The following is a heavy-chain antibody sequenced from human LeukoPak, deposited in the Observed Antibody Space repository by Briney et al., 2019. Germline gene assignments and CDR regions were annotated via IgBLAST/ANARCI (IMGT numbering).Heavy chain of an antibody. V-gene: IGHV3-7*04. CDR1: GFTFRGSW. D-gene: IGHD3-3*01. Sequence: GSLRLSCAAPGFTFRGSWMSWLRQTPEKGLEWVANIKEDGSAQYYVDSVKGRFTISRDNAKNSLYLQMNDLTAEDTAIYYCAKDDDGYYWGQGVLVTVSS. J-gene: IGHJ4*02. CDR3: AKDDDGYY. CDR2: IKEDGSAQ.